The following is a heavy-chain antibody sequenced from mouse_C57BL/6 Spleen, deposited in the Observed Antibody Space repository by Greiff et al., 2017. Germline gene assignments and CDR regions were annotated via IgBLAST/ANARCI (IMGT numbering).Heavy chain of an antibody. CDR3: ARTSETRYFDV. Sequence: VQLQQSGAELARPGASVKMSCKASGYTFTSYTMHWVKQRPGQGLEWIGYINPSSGYTKYNQKFKDKATLTADKSSSTAYMQLSSLTSEDSAVYYCARTSETRYFDVWGTGTTVTVSS. D-gene: IGHD3-1*01. CDR1: GYTFTSYT. V-gene: IGHV1-4*01. J-gene: IGHJ1*03. CDR2: INPSSGYT.